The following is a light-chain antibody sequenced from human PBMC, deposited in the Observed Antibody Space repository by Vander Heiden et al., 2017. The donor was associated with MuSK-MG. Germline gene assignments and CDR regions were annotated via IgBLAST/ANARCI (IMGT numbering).Light chain of an antibody. CDR3: QVWDDGSEHPGV. CDR2: DDS. CDR1: NIGKDT. J-gene: IGLJ2*01. Sequence: SPVLTQAPPVSVAPGEPAWLTCGGDNIGKDTVHWSQQKPGQAPLLIVHDDSDQPPGSPDRFSGSNSGSAATLTISGVEAGDDADYYCQVWDDGSEHPGVFGGGTKLTVL. V-gene: IGLV3-21*02.